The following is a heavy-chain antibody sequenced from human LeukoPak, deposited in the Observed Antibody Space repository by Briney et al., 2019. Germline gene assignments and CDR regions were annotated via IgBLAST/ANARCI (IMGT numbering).Heavy chain of an antibody. CDR3: AKQLGYCSDGSCYFPY. CDR2: ISNNGGYT. V-gene: IGHV3-23*01. J-gene: IGHJ4*02. CDR1: GFTFSSSA. Sequence: GGSLRLSCAASGFTFSSSAMSWVRQAPGKGLEWVSAISNNGGYTYYADSVQGRFTISRDNSKSTLCLQMNSLGAEDTVVYYCAKQLGYCSDGSCYFPYWGQGTLVTVSS. D-gene: IGHD2-15*01.